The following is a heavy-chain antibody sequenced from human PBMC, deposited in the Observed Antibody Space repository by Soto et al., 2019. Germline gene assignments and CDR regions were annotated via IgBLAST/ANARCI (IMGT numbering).Heavy chain of an antibody. D-gene: IGHD3-16*01. CDR3: AKGAEGGAYYGMDV. Sequence: QVQLVESGGGVVQPGGSLRLSCAASGFTFSKYGMHWVRQAPGKGLEWVAVISYDGSNKYYADSVKGRFTISRDKSTNTLYVQVNRLRVEDTAVYYCAKGAEGGAYYGMDVWGQGTTVTVSS. CDR2: ISYDGSNK. CDR1: GFTFSKYG. J-gene: IGHJ6*02. V-gene: IGHV3-30*18.